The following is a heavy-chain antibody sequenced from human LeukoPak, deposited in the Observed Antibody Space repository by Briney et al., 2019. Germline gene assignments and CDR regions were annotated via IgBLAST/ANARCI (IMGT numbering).Heavy chain of an antibody. CDR3: ARDWGY. Sequence: GGSLRLSCAASGFTFSSYAMSWVRQAPGKGLEWVSIISGGKIYYADSVKGRFTISRDDSRNTLYLQMNSLRAEDTATYYCARDWGYWGQGILVTVSS. D-gene: IGHD7-27*01. CDR1: GFTFSSYA. J-gene: IGHJ4*02. CDR2: ISGGKI. V-gene: IGHV3-23*01.